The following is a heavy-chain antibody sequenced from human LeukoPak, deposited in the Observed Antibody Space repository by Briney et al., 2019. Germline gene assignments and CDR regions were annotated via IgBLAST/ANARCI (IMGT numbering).Heavy chain of an antibody. CDR3: TTIAAAGQYDY. D-gene: IGHD6-13*01. CDR2: IKSKTHGGTT. Sequence: PGGSLRLSCAASGFTFSNAWMSWVRQAPGRGLEWVGRIKSKTHGGTTDYAAPVKGRFSISRDDSKNTLYLQMNSLKTEDTAVYYCTTIAAAGQYDYWGQGTLVTVSS. V-gene: IGHV3-15*01. J-gene: IGHJ4*02. CDR1: GFTFSNAW.